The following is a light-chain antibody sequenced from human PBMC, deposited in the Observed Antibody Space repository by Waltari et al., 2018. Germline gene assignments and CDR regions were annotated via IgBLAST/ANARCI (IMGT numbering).Light chain of an antibody. J-gene: IGKJ4*01. CDR3: QQYGESPLT. CDR1: QSVASNF. CDR2: STS. Sequence: EIVLTQSPGTLSLSPGDRATLSCRPSQSVASNFFAWYQQKPGQAPRLLISSTSSRPAGIPDRFSGSGSGTAFTLTISRLEPEDLAVYYCQQYGESPLTFGGGTKVEIK. V-gene: IGKV3-20*01.